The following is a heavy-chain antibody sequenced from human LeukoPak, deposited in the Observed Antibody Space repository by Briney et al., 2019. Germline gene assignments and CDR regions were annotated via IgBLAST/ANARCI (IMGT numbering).Heavy chain of an antibody. V-gene: IGHV1-69*13. CDR3: ARTYYDILTGYYQMYYYYYYMDV. J-gene: IGHJ6*03. CDR1: GGTFSSYA. CDR2: IIPIFGTA. Sequence: ASVKVSCKASGGTFSSYAISWVRQAPGQGLEWMGDIIPIFGTANYAQKFQGRVTITADESTSTAYMELSSLRSEDTAVYYCARTYYDILTGYYQMYYYYYYMDVWGKGTTVTISS. D-gene: IGHD3-9*01.